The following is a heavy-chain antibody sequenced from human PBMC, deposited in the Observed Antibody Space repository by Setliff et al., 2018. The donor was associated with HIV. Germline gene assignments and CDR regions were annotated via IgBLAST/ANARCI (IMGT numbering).Heavy chain of an antibody. Sequence: GGSLRLSCAASGFTFSNYWMSWVRQAPGKGLEWVANIKQDGSEQFYVGSVKGRFTISRDNAKNSLYLQMNSLRAEDTAVYFCARGRGESRTNYFDYWGQGTLVTVSS. V-gene: IGHV3-7*03. J-gene: IGHJ4*02. CDR3: ARGRGESRTNYFDY. CDR2: IKQDGSEQ. CDR1: GFTFSNYW.